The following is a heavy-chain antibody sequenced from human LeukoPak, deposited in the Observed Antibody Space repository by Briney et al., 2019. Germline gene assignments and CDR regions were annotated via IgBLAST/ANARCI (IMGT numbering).Heavy chain of an antibody. D-gene: IGHD4-11*01. V-gene: IGHV3-66*02. Sequence: PGGSLRLSCAASGFTVSSNSMSWVRQAPGKGLEWVSVIYSGGSTSYADSVEGRFTISRDNSKNTLYLQMDGLRAEDTAVYYCARDLATVTVPGYWGQGTLVTVSS. CDR2: IYSGGST. J-gene: IGHJ4*02. CDR3: ARDLATVTVPGY. CDR1: GFTVSSNS.